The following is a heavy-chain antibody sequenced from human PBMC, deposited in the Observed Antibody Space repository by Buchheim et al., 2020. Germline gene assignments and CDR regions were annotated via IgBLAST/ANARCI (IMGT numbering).Heavy chain of an antibody. CDR1: GFTFSSYG. Sequence: QVQLVESGGGVVQPGRSLRLSCAASGFTFSSYGMHWVRQAPGKGLEWVAVISYDGSNKYYADSVKGRFTISRDNSKNTLYLQMNSLRAEDTAVYYCAKDLGEQWLGIVDYWGQGTL. V-gene: IGHV3-30*18. D-gene: IGHD6-19*01. CDR3: AKDLGEQWLGIVDY. CDR2: ISYDGSNK. J-gene: IGHJ4*02.